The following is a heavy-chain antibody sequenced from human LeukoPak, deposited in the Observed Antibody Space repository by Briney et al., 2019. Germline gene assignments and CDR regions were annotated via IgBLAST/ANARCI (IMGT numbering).Heavy chain of an antibody. D-gene: IGHD6-19*01. Sequence: SETLSLTCAVYGGSFSGYYWRWIRQPPGKGLEWIGEINHSGSTNYNPSLKSRVTISVDTSKNQFSLKLSSVTAADTAVYYCARVHPRGSGWYRRYFQHWGQGTLVTVSS. CDR2: INHSGST. J-gene: IGHJ1*01. V-gene: IGHV4-34*01. CDR3: ARVHPRGSGWYRRYFQH. CDR1: GGSFSGYY.